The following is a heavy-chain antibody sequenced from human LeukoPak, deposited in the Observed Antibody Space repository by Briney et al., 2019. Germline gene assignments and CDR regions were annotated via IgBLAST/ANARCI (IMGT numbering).Heavy chain of an antibody. CDR2: ISGSGGST. V-gene: IGHV3-23*01. Sequence: GGSLRLSCAASGFTFSSYAMSWVRQAPGKGLEWVSAISGSGGSTYYADSVKGRFTISRDNSKNTLYLQMNSLRAEDTAVYYCARQGYSLVRFDYWGQGTLVTVSS. CDR3: ARQGYSLVRFDY. CDR1: GFTFSSYA. D-gene: IGHD5-18*01. J-gene: IGHJ4*02.